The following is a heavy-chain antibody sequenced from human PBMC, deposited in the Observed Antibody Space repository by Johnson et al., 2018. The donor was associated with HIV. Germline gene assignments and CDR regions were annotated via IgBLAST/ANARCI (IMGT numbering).Heavy chain of an antibody. CDR1: GFTFSSYW. Sequence: VQLVESGGGLVKPGGSLRLSCAASGFTFSSYWMSWVRQAPGKGLEWVANIKQDGSEKYYVDSVKGRFTISRDNAKNELYVQMNSLRAEDTAMYYCTGGWYNLSAFDIWGQGTMVTVSS. J-gene: IGHJ3*02. D-gene: IGHD1-1*01. CDR2: IKQDGSEK. CDR3: TGGWYNLSAFDI. V-gene: IGHV3-7*04.